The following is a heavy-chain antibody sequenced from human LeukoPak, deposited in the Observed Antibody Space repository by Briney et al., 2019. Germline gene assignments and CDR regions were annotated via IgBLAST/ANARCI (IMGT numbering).Heavy chain of an antibody. CDR2: ISYDGSNK. CDR1: GFTFSSYA. V-gene: IGHV3-30-3*01. D-gene: IGHD3-16*02. CDR3: ARATATYAYVWGSYLQSYGMDV. Sequence: PGGSLRLSCAASGFTFSSYAMHWVRQAPVKGLEWVAVISYDGSNKYYADSVKGRFTISRDNSKNTLYLQMNSLRAEDTAVYYCARATATYAYVWGSYLQSYGMDVWGQGTTVTVSS. J-gene: IGHJ6*02.